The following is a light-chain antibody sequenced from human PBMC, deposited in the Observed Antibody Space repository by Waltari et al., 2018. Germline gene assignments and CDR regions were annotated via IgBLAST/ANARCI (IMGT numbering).Light chain of an antibody. J-gene: IGLJ1*01. CDR1: SSNIGTHN. Sequence: HSVLTQPPSAPGTPGQRVTISCSGSSSNIGTHNVYWYQQFPGRAPRLLLYDDNQRPSGVPSRFSVSKSGTSASLVISGLRSDDEANYYCAAWDDSPSGYVFGTGTEVTVL. CDR3: AAWDDSPSGYV. V-gene: IGLV1-47*01. CDR2: DDN.